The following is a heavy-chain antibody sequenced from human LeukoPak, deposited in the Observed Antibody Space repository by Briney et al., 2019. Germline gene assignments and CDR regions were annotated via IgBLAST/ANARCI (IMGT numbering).Heavy chain of an antibody. J-gene: IGHJ3*02. CDR3: ARYDFWSGYCGYDAFDI. CDR2: IYHSGST. V-gene: IGHV4-38-2*01. CDR1: GYSISSGYY. D-gene: IGHD3-3*01. Sequence: PSETLSLTCAVSGYSISSGYYWGWIRQPPGNGLEGIGSIYHSGSTYYNQSLKSRVTISVDTSKNQFSLKLSSVTAADTPVYYCARYDFWSGYCGYDAFDIWGQGTMVTVSS.